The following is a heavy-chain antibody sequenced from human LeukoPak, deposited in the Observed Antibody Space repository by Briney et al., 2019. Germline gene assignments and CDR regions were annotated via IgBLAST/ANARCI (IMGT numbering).Heavy chain of an antibody. Sequence: ASVKVSCKASGYTFTGYYMHWVRQAPGQGLEWMGRINPNSGGTNYAQKFQGRVTMTRDTSISTAYMELSRLRSDDTAVYYCARDRRVAVAGDYYYYMDVWGKGTTVTVSS. CDR2: INPNSGGT. V-gene: IGHV1-2*06. J-gene: IGHJ6*03. D-gene: IGHD6-19*01. CDR1: GYTFTGYY. CDR3: ARDRRVAVAGDYYYYMDV.